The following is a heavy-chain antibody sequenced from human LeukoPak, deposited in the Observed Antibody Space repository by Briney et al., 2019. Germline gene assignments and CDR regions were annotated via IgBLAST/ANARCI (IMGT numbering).Heavy chain of an antibody. Sequence: PSETLSLTCAVYGGSFSGYYWSWIRQPPGKGLEWIGEINHSGSTNYNPSLKSRVTISVDTSKNQSSLKLSSVTAADTAVYYCARLNYDILTGYYPDYWGQGTLVTVSS. CDR2: INHSGST. J-gene: IGHJ4*02. D-gene: IGHD3-9*01. V-gene: IGHV4-34*01. CDR3: ARLNYDILTGYYPDY. CDR1: GGSFSGYY.